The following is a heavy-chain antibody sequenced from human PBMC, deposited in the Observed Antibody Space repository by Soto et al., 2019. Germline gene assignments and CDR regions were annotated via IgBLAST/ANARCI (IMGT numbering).Heavy chain of an antibody. CDR1: GDTFSSYS. J-gene: IGHJ6*02. CDR2: IIPVFGSA. Sequence: SLQVCCKASGDTFSSYSITWVRQAPGQGLEWMGGIIPVFGSANYAQKFQGRVTITADESTSTAYMELSNLRSQDTAVYFCARDYGWNYIDYEMEVWG. D-gene: IGHD1-7*01. CDR3: ARDYGWNYIDYEMEV. V-gene: IGHV1-69*13.